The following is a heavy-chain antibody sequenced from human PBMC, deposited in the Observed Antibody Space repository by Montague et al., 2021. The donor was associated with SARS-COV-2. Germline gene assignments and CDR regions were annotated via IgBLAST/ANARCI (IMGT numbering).Heavy chain of an antibody. CDR3: TRDPITGTTGTIYNYYGMDV. CDR1: GDSLSSGSYY. D-gene: IGHD1-20*01. CDR2: IYRGGSP. J-gene: IGHJ6*02. Sequence: TLSLTCSVSGDSLSSGSYYWSWIRQPAGKGLEWIGRIYRGGSPNYXXXLKSRVTISGDMSKNQFSLNVSSVTAADTAVYYCTRDPITGTTGTIYNYYGMDVWGQGTTVTVSS. V-gene: IGHV4-61*02.